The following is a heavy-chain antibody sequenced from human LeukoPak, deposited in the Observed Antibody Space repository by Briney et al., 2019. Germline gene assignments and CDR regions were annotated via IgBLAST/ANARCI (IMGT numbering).Heavy chain of an antibody. D-gene: IGHD2-21*02. J-gene: IGHJ4*02. CDR2: ISGSSSYI. CDR3: ARDGEAYCGGDCYRIFDY. V-gene: IGHV3-21*01. Sequence: GGSLRLSCAASGFTFSTYCMNWVRQAPGKGLEWVSSISGSSSYIYYADSVKGRFTISRDNAKNSLYLQMNTLRAEDTAVYYCARDGEAYCGGDCYRIFDYWGQGTLVTVPS. CDR1: GFTFSTYC.